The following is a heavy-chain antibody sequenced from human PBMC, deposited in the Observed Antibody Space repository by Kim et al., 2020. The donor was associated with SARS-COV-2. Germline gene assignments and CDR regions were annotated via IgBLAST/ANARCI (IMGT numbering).Heavy chain of an antibody. Sequence: GESLKISCKGSGYSFTNYWIAWVRQTPGKGLEWMGIIYPGDSDTRYSPSFQGQVTISADKSISTAYLPWSSLEASDTAMYYCARRGLTAEHSDLWGRGTLVTVSS. CDR1: GYSFTNYW. J-gene: IGHJ2*01. CDR3: ARRGLTAEHSDL. V-gene: IGHV5-51*01. D-gene: IGHD2-21*02. CDR2: IYPGDSDT.